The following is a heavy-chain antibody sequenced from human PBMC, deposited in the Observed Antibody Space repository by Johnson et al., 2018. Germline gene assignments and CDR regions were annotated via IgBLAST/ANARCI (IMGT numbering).Heavy chain of an antibody. D-gene: IGHD2-2*01. J-gene: IGHJ6*02. CDR1: GGSISSYY. Sequence: QVQLQESGPGLVKPSETLSLTCTVSGGSISSYYWSWIRQPPGKGLEWIGYIYYSGSTNYNPSLKSRVTISVDTSKNQFSLKLSSVTAADTAVYYCAKVGQYCSKTSCETYYYYGMDVWGQGTTVTVSS. CDR3: AKVGQYCSKTSCETYYYYGMDV. V-gene: IGHV4-59*01. CDR2: IYYSGST.